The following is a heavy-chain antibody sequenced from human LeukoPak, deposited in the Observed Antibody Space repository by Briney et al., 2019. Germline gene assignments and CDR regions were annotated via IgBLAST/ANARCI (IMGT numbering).Heavy chain of an antibody. Sequence: GASVTVSCTASGGTFSSYAISWVRQAPGQGLEWMGGIIPIFGTANYAQKFQGRVTITADESASTAYMELSSLRSEDTAVYYCARTTPQLERYYYGMDVWGQGTTVTVSS. CDR3: ARTTPQLERYYYGMDV. CDR2: IIPIFGTA. D-gene: IGHD1-1*01. CDR1: GGTFSSYA. J-gene: IGHJ6*02. V-gene: IGHV1-69*13.